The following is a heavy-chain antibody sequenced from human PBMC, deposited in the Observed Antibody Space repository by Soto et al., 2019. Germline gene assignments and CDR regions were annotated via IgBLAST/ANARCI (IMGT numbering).Heavy chain of an antibody. D-gene: IGHD6-13*01. CDR3: ARAVSSLRARFHFDY. CDR1: GGTFSSYA. CDR2: IIPIFGTA. Sequence: QVQLVQSGAEVKKPGSSVKVSCKASGGTFSSYAISWVRQAPGQGLEWMGGIIPIFGTANYAQKFQGRVTITADESTSPAYMELSSLRSGDKAVYYCARAVSSLRARFHFDYWGQGTLVTVSS. J-gene: IGHJ4*02. V-gene: IGHV1-69*01.